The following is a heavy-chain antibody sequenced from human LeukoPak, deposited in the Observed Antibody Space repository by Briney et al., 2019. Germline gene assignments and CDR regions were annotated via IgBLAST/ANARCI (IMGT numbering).Heavy chain of an antibody. D-gene: IGHD2-2*01. CDR3: ARASYLSDFDY. V-gene: IGHV3-48*04. CDR2: ISSSSSTI. Sequence: GGSLRLSCAASGFTFSSYSMNWVRQAPGKGLEWVSYISSSSSTIYYADSVKGRFTISRDNAKNSLYLQMNSLRAEDTAVYYCARASYLSDFDYWGQGTLVTVSS. J-gene: IGHJ4*02. CDR1: GFTFSSYS.